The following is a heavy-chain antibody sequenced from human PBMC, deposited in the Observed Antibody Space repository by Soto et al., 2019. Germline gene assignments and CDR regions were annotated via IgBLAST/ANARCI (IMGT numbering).Heavy chain of an antibody. V-gene: IGHV3-23*01. J-gene: IGHJ4*02. Sequence: EVQLLESGGGLVQPGGSLRLSFAASGFTFSSYAMSWVRQAPGKGLEWVSALSGSGGSTYSADSVKGRFTISRDNSTNTLYRQMNSLRAEDTAVYYCARLSSGWYFDCWGQGTLVTVSS. CDR1: GFTFSSYA. D-gene: IGHD6-19*01. CDR2: LSGSGGST. CDR3: ARLSSGWYFDC.